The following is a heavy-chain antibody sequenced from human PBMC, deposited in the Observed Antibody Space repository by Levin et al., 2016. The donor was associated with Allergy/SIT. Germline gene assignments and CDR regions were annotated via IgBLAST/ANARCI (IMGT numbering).Heavy chain of an antibody. Sequence: RQAPGKGLEWIGYIYYSGSTNYNPSLKSRVTISVDTSKNQFSLKLSSVTAADTAVYYCASLDSGYGNSYYYYYGMDVWGQGTTVTVSS. V-gene: IGHV4-59*08. D-gene: IGHD5-12*01. CDR3: ASLDSGYGNSYYYYYGMDV. J-gene: IGHJ6*02. CDR2: IYYSGST.